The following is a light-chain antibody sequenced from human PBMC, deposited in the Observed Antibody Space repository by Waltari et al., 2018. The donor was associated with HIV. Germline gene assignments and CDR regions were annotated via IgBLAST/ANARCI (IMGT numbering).Light chain of an antibody. Sequence: QPALIQPPSASGSPGQSVTISCTGTSGDIGNYDYVSWYQQHPGKAPQSIIYEVSQRSAWVPDRFSGSKSGNTASLTVSGLQAEDEADYYCASYAGHDRFVLLGGGTKVTVL. CDR2: EVS. V-gene: IGLV2-8*01. CDR3: ASYAGHDRFVL. CDR1: SGDIGNYDY. J-gene: IGLJ2*01.